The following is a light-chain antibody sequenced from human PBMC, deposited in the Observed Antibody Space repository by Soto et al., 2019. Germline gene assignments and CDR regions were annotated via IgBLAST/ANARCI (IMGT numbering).Light chain of an antibody. J-gene: IGLJ1*01. CDR1: SSDVGGYNY. Sequence: QSALTQPASVSGSPGQSITMSCTGTSSDVGGYNYVSWYQQHPGKAPKLMIYEVSNRPSGVSNRFSGSKSGNTASLTISGLQAEDEADYYCSSYTTSSTLYVFGTGTKHTVL. CDR3: SSYTTSSTLYV. CDR2: EVS. V-gene: IGLV2-14*01.